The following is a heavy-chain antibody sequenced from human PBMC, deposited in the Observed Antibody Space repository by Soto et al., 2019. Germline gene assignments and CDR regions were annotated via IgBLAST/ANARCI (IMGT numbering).Heavy chain of an antibody. D-gene: IGHD3-10*01. CDR3: ARDTQGNYCYIDY. CDR1: GFAFINYA. V-gene: IGHV3-30-3*01. CDR2: ISKDGNSK. Sequence: GGSLRLPCTAAGFAFINYAIHWVRQAPGKGLEWVTIISKDGNSKHYADSVKGRFTISRDNSKNTLFLQMNSLRPEDTAVYYCARDTQGNYCYIDYCGQGTPVTVSS. J-gene: IGHJ4*02.